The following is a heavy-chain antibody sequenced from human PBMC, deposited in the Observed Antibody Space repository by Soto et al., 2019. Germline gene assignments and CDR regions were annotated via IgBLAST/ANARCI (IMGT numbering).Heavy chain of an antibody. CDR3: AREGVAPYYSYGMDV. CDR1: GYTFTRSG. J-gene: IGHJ6*02. CDR2: ISSYNGDT. V-gene: IGHV1-18*01. D-gene: IGHD5-12*01. Sequence: QVQLEQSGAEVKKPGASVKVSCKASGYTFTRSGISWVRQAPGQGPEWMGWISSYNGDTNYAQTFQGRVTMTTDTSTSTAYIELRSLRSDDTAVYYCAREGVAPYYSYGMDVWGQGTPVTVSS.